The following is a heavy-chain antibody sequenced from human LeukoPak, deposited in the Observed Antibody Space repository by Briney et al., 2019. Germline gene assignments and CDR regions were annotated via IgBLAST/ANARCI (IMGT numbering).Heavy chain of an antibody. CDR2: INPNSGGT. V-gene: IGHV1-2*02. CDR3: ARAGSVVLRFLEWLYDY. J-gene: IGHJ4*02. Sequence: ASVKVSCKPSGYTFTRYYMHWVRQAPGQGLEWMGWINPNSGGTNYAQKFQGRVTMTRDTSISKAYMELSRLRSDDTAVYYCARAGSVVLRFLEWLYDYWGQGTLVTVSS. CDR1: GYTFTRYY. D-gene: IGHD3-3*01.